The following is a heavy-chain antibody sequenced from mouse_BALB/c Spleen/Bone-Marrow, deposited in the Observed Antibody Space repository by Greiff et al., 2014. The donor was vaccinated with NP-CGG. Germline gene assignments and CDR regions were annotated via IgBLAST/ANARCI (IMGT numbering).Heavy chain of an antibody. CDR1: GFDFGRYW. V-gene: IGHV4-2*02. J-gene: IGHJ4*01. D-gene: IGHD2-14*01. CDR3: ARLRRYGAMDY. CDR2: INPGSSTI. Sequence: VQLKESGGGLVQPGGSLNLSCAASGFDFGRYWMSWARQAPGKGREWIGEINPGSSTINYTPSLKDKFIISRDNAKNTLYLQMSKVRSEDTALYYCARLRRYGAMDYWGQGTSVTVSS.